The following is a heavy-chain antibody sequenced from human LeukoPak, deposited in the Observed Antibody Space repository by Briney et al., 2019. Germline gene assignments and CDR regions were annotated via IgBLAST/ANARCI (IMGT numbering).Heavy chain of an antibody. V-gene: IGHV4-61*02. CDR1: GGSISSGSYY. CDR2: VYTSGST. J-gene: IGHJ6*03. Sequence: PSQTLSLTCTVSGGSISSGSYYWSWIRQPAGKGLEWIGRVYTSGSTNYNPSLKSRVTISVDTSKNQFYLKLSSVTAADTAVYYCASGRSGYELDYYYYYMDVWGKGTTVTVSS. D-gene: IGHD5-12*01. CDR3: ASGRSGYELDYYYYYMDV.